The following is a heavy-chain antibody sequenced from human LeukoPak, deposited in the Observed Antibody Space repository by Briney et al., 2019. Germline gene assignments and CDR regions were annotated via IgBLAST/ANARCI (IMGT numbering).Heavy chain of an antibody. V-gene: IGHV4-34*01. D-gene: IGHD1-26*01. CDR2: IDNNGIT. CDR3: ARGGGGAKAFYFDY. J-gene: IGHJ4*02. Sequence: SETLSLTCAVSGESFSGNFWTCIRQSPRKGLEWIGEIDNNGITNYNPSLKSRVTMSVDTTRKRFSLRLTSESAADTGVYYCARGGGGAKAFYFDYWGQGSLVTVSS. CDR1: GESFSGNF.